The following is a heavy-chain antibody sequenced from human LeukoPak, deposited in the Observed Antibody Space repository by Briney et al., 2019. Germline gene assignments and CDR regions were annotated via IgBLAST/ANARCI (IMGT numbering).Heavy chain of an antibody. Sequence: PSETLSLTCTVSGGSISSYYWSWIRQPPGEGLEWIGYIYYSGSTNYNPSLKSRVTTSVDTSKNQFSLKLSSVTAADTAVYYCVRAARRDYYYYYYMDVWGKGTTVTVSS. D-gene: IGHD6-6*01. V-gene: IGHV4-59*01. CDR3: VRAARRDYYYYYYMDV. J-gene: IGHJ6*03. CDR2: IYYSGST. CDR1: GGSISSYY.